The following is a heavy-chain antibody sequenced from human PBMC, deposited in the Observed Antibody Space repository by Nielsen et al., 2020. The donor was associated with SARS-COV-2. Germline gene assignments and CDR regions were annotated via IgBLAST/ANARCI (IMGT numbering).Heavy chain of an antibody. Sequence: GESLKISCAASGFTFSSYGMHWVRQAPGKGLEWVAVIWYDGSNKYYADSVKGRFTISRDNSKNTLYLQMNSLRAEDTAVYYCASGQYCSSTSCYDAFDIWGQGNLVTVSS. J-gene: IGHJ3*02. V-gene: IGHV3-33*01. CDR2: IWYDGSNK. D-gene: IGHD2-2*01. CDR3: ASGQYCSSTSCYDAFDI. CDR1: GFTFSSYG.